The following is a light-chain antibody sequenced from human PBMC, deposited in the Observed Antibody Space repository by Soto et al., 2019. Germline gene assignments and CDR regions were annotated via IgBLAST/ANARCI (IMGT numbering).Light chain of an antibody. CDR2: DVT. CDR3: NSYTSSSTYV. CDR1: GSAVGGYNY. Sequence: QSALTQPASVSGSPGHSITISSSGTGSAVGGYNYVSWYQQHPGKAPKLMIYDVTNRPSGVSNRFSGSKSGNTASLTISGLQAEDEADYYCNSYTSSSTYVFGTGTKVTVL. V-gene: IGLV2-14*01. J-gene: IGLJ1*01.